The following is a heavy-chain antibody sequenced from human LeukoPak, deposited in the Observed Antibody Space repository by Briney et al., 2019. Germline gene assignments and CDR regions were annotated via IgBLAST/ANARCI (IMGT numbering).Heavy chain of an antibody. Sequence: ASVKVSCKASGYTFTSYGISWVRQAPGQGLEWMGWISAYNGNTNYAQKLQGRVTMTTDTSTSTAYMELRSLRSDDTAVYYCARLSTNRDIVVGSSYYYYYGMDVWGQGTTVTVSS. CDR3: ARLSTNRDIVVGSSYYYYYGMDV. V-gene: IGHV1-18*01. J-gene: IGHJ6*02. CDR2: ISAYNGNT. CDR1: GYTFTSYG. D-gene: IGHD2-2*01.